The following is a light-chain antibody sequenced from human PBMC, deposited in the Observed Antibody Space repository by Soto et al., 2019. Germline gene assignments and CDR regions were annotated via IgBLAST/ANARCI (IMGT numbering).Light chain of an antibody. CDR3: EERSNWPLS. J-gene: IGKJ4*01. V-gene: IGKV3-11*01. Sequence: EIVLTQSPATLSLSPGVRATLSCRASQSISRYLAWYQQKPGQAPRLLIYDASNRATGIPARFGGSGSGTDFALTISSLEPEDFAVYFCEERSNWPLSFGGGTKGDNK. CDR2: DAS. CDR1: QSISRY.